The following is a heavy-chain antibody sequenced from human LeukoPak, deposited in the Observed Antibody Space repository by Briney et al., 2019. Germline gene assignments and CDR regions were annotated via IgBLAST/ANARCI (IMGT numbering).Heavy chain of an antibody. Sequence: GGSLKLSRAASGFTLSGSALHWVRQASGRGLEWVGRIRSKANSDATTYAASVRGRFTISRDDSKNMAYLQMNSLKTEDTAVYYCSRHGQADDYSNYYYMDVWGKGTTVTVSS. CDR3: SRHGQADDYSNYYYMDV. D-gene: IGHD4-11*01. J-gene: IGHJ6*03. V-gene: IGHV3-73*01. CDR2: IRSKANSDAT. CDR1: GFTLSGSA.